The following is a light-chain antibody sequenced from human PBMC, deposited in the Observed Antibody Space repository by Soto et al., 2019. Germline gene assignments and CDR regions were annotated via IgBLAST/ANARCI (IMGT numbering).Light chain of an antibody. CDR1: QSVDSNY. CDR3: QQYDSSPLT. CDR2: DAS. J-gene: IGKJ4*01. Sequence: IVLTHYPDTLSLSPGERATLSCRASQSVDSNYLAWYQQKPGQDPRVLIYDASIRDTGIPDRFSGSGSGTDLNLTISRLEPEDSAVYYCQQYDSSPLTFGGGTKV. V-gene: IGKV3-20*01.